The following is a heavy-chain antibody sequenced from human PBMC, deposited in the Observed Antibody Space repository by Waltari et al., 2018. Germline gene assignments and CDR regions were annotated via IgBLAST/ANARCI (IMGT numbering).Heavy chain of an antibody. CDR3: AKVGVGLTTWYPFDV. CDR1: GFTFSDYG. V-gene: IGHV3-30*02. CDR2: IRYDASDI. D-gene: IGHD1-1*01. J-gene: IGHJ3*01. Sequence: QVHLVESGGGVVQPGGSLRLSCAASGFTFSDYGMHWVRQAPGKGRGWVAFIRYDASDIYYRDSVKGRFTISRDNSKNTLFLQMSSLRPEDTAVYYCAKVGVGLTTWYPFDVWGQGTMVTVSS.